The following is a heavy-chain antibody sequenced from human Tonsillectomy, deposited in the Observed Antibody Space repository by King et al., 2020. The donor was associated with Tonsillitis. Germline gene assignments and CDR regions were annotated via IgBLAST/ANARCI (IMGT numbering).Heavy chain of an antibody. V-gene: IGHV4-39*01. CDR3: AREGSGSYYPYFDY. CDR2: INYSGST. Sequence: QLQESGPGLVKPSETLSLTCTVSGGSISSSSYYWGWILQPPGKGLEWIGSINYSGSTYYNPSLKSRVTISVDTSKNQFSLQLSSVTAADTAVYYCAREGSGSYYPYFDYWGQGTLVTVSS. J-gene: IGHJ4*02. D-gene: IGHD3-10*01. CDR1: GGSISSSSYY.